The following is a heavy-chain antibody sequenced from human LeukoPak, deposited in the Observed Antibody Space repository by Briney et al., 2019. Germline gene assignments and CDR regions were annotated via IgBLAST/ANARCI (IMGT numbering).Heavy chain of an antibody. CDR3: ARGLAAAGTVNAFDI. J-gene: IGHJ3*02. CDR2: INPNSGGT. V-gene: IGHV1-2*02. Sequence: ASVKVSCKASGYTFISYGISWVRQAPGQGLEWMGWINPNSGGTNYAQKFQGRVTMTRDTSISTAYMELSRLRSDDTAVYYCARGLAAAGTVNAFDIWGQGTMVTVSS. D-gene: IGHD6-13*01. CDR1: GYTFISYG.